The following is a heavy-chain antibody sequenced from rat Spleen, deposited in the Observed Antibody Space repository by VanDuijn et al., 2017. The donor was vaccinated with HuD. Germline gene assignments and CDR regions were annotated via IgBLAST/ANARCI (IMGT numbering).Heavy chain of an antibody. CDR1: GFTFSSYG. D-gene: IGHD2-1*01. V-gene: IGHV5-19*01. CDR3: AHLGVVMDA. Sequence: EVQLVESGGGLVQPGRSLKLSCAASGFTFSSYGMHWIRQAPTKGLEWVASISTGGGNIYYRDSVKGRFIISRDNLKSSLYLQMNSLRSEDTATYYCAHLGVVMDAWGQGASVTVSS. CDR2: ISTGGGNI. J-gene: IGHJ4*01.